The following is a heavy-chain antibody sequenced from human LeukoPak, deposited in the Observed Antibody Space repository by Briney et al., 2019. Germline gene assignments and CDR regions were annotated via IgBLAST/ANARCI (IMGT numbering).Heavy chain of an antibody. J-gene: IGHJ4*02. CDR3: ARELSEYSSSSVFDY. D-gene: IGHD6-6*01. CDR2: IYHSGST. Sequence: SETLSLTCTVSGGSMSNYYWGWIRQPPGKGLEWIGSIYHSGSTYYNPSLKSRVTISVNTSKNQFSLKLSSVTAADTAVYYCARELSEYSSSSVFDYWGQGTLVTVSS. CDR1: GGSMSNYY. V-gene: IGHV4-38-2*02.